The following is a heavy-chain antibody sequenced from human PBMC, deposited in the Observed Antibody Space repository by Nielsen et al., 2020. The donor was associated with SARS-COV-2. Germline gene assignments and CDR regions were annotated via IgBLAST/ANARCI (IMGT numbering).Heavy chain of an antibody. CDR3: ARDDIVVVPAAIRANYYYYYMDV. CDR2: ISSSGSTI. V-gene: IGHV3-48*02. J-gene: IGHJ6*03. Sequence: WIRQPPGKGLEWVSYISSSGSTIYYADSVKGRFTISRDNAKNSLYLQMNSLRDEDTAVYYCARDDIVVVPAAIRANYYYYYMDVWGKGTTVTVSS. D-gene: IGHD2-2*02.